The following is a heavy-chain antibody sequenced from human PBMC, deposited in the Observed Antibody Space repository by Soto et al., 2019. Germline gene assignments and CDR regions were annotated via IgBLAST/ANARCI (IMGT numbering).Heavy chain of an antibody. Sequence: GGSLRLSCAASGFTFSSYWMHWVRQAPGKGLVWVSRINSDGSSTSYADSVKGRFTISRDNAKNTLYLQMNSLRAEDTAVYYCARAPPYCGGDCYSDYWGQGTLVTVSS. V-gene: IGHV3-74*01. J-gene: IGHJ4*02. CDR2: INSDGSST. CDR1: GFTFSSYW. CDR3: ARAPPYCGGDCYSDY. D-gene: IGHD2-21*02.